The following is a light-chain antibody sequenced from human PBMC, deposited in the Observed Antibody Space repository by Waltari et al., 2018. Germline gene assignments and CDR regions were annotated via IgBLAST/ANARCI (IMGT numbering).Light chain of an antibody. CDR2: KAS. CDR3: QQYNSYST. V-gene: IGKV1-5*03. Sequence: IPCRASQSVFTWLAWYQQKPGNVPKRLIYKASHLQSGVPSTFSGTGSGTQYTLTISSLQPDYFATYCGQQYNSYSTFGQETKVEIK. CDR1: QSVFTW. J-gene: IGKJ1*01.